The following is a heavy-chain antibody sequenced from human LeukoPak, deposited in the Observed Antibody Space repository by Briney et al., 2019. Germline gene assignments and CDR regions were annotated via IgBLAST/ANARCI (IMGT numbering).Heavy chain of an antibody. V-gene: IGHV3-48*03. J-gene: IGHJ4*02. D-gene: IGHD3/OR15-3a*01. Sequence: GGSLRLSCAASGFTFSSYEMNWVRRAPGKELEWVSYISSSGSTIYYADSVKGRFTISRDNAKNSLYLQMNSLRVEDTAVYYCARQGLAFDYWGQGTLVTVSS. CDR2: ISSSGSTI. CDR1: GFTFSSYE. CDR3: ARQGLAFDY.